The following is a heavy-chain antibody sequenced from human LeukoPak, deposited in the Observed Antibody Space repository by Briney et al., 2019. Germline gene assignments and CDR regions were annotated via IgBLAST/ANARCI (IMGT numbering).Heavy chain of an antibody. CDR1: GFTFNSYA. Sequence: GGSLRLSCAASGFTFNSYAMSWVRQAPGKGLEWVSASSRSGGSTYYSDSVKGRFTISRDNSKNTLYLQMNSLSAEDTAVYYCAKRRGLELLYYYYMDVWGRGTTVTVSS. J-gene: IGHJ6*03. D-gene: IGHD1-7*01. V-gene: IGHV3-23*01. CDR3: AKRRGLELLYYYYMDV. CDR2: SSRSGGST.